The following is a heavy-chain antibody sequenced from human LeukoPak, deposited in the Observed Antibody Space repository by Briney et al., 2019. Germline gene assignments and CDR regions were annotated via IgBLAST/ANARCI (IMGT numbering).Heavy chain of an antibody. CDR1: GGSFSGYY. V-gene: IGHV4-34*01. J-gene: IGHJ4*02. CDR2: INHSGST. D-gene: IGHD3-10*01. CDR3: ARYSPIGEDFDY. Sequence: SETLSLTCAVYGGSFSGYYWSWIRQPPGKGLEWIGEINHSGSTNYSPSLKSRVTLSVDTSKNQFSLKLSSVTAADTAVYYCARYSPIGEDFDYWGQGTLVTVSS.